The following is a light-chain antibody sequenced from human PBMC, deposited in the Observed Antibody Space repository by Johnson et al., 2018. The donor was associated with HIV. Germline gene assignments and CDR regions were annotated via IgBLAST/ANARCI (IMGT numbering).Light chain of an antibody. J-gene: IGLJ1*01. CDR3: GTWDSSLSALYV. CDR1: SSNIGNNY. CDR2: ENN. Sequence: QAVLTQPPSVSAAPGQKVTISCSGSSSNIGNNYVSWYQQLPGTAPKFLIYENNKRPSGIPDRFSVSKSGTSATLGITGLQTGDAADYYCGTWDSSLSALYVFGTGTKVTVL. V-gene: IGLV1-51*02.